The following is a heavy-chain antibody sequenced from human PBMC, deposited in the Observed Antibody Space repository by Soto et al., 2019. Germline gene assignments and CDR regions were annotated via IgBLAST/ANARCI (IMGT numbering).Heavy chain of an antibody. CDR1: GVSLDNFF. J-gene: IGHJ5*02. V-gene: IGHV4-59*01. CDR3: ARDRGGITVSSKPLGEWFDP. Sequence: QVQLQESGPGLLRPSETLFLTCNVSGVSLDNFFWSWIRQTPGRGLEWLGFVSQGGAAPYRSEGATTGYNPPIESRATISLDLPRNQFSLRLTSVTAADTAVYYCARDRGGITVSSKPLGEWFDPWGQGTLVTVSS. CDR2: VSQGGAAPYRSEGATT. D-gene: IGHD6-19*01.